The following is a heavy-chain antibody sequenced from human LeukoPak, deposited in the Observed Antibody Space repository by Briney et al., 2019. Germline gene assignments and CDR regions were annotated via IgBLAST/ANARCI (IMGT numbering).Heavy chain of an antibody. V-gene: IGHV3-23*01. CDR2: ISGSGGST. Sequence: GGSLRLSCAASGFTFSSYAMSWVRQAPGKGLEWVSAISGSGGSTYYADSVKGRFTISRDISKNTLYLQMNSLRAEDTAVYYCAKDPYGTRYFDYWGQGTLVTVSS. CDR1: GFTFSSYA. CDR3: AKDPYGTRYFDY. D-gene: IGHD2-2*01. J-gene: IGHJ4*02.